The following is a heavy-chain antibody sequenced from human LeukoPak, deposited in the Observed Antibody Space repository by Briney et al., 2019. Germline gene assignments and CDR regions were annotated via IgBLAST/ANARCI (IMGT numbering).Heavy chain of an antibody. Sequence: SETLSLTCTVSGGSISSGGYYWSWIRQHPGKGLEWIGYIYYSGSTYYNPSLKSRVTISVDTSKNQFSLKLSSVTAADTAVYYCAGGTGCSSTSCYYNWFDPWGQGTLVTVSS. CDR2: IYYSGST. J-gene: IGHJ5*02. CDR1: GGSISSGGYY. D-gene: IGHD2-2*01. CDR3: AGGTGCSSTSCYYNWFDP. V-gene: IGHV4-31*03.